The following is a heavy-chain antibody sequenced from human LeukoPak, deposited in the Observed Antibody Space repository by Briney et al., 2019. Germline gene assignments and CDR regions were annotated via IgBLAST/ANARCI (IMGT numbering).Heavy chain of an antibody. D-gene: IGHD2-2*01. J-gene: IGHJ6*02. CDR2: INPNSGGT. Sequence: ASVKVSCKASGYTFTGYYMHWVRQAPGQGLEWMGWINPNSGGTNYAQKFQGWVTMTRDTSISTAYMELSRLRSDDTAVYYCARDRVVVVPAAVTVYYGMDVWGQGTTVTVSS. CDR3: ARDRVVVVPAAVTVYYGMDV. V-gene: IGHV1-2*04. CDR1: GYTFTGYY.